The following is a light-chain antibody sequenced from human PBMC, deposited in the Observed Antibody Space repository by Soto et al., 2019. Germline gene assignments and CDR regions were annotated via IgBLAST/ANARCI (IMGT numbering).Light chain of an antibody. CDR1: SSDVGGYNY. CDR2: DVS. Sequence: QSALTQPASVSGSPGQSITISCTGTSSDVGGYNYVSWYQQHPGKAPKLMIYDVSNRPSGVSNRFSGSKPGNTASLTISGLQAEDESVYSCSSYTRGSTLLFGTGTKVTVL. V-gene: IGLV2-14*01. CDR3: SSYTRGSTLL. J-gene: IGLJ1*01.